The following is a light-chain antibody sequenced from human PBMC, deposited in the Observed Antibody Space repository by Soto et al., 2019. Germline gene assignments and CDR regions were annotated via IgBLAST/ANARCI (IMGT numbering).Light chain of an antibody. Sequence: EIVMTQSPTTVSVSPGERATLSCRASQSVSSKLAWYQQKPGQPPRLLFFDASARATGVPDRFRGSGSGTNFTLTISSLQPEDFATYYCQQSYKTPHTFGQGTKLE. CDR1: QSVSSK. V-gene: IGKV3-15*01. CDR2: DAS. CDR3: QQSYKTPHT. J-gene: IGKJ2*01.